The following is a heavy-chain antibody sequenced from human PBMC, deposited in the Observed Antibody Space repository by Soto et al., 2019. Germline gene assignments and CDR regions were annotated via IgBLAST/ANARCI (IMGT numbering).Heavy chain of an antibody. V-gene: IGHV3-30*18. Sequence: GGSLRLSCAASGFTFSSYGMHWVRQAPGKGLEWVAVISNDGRNIFYGDSVKGRFTISRDNSKNTLFLQINSLRTEDTAVYYCAKGDRGYPFDPWGQGTLVTVSS. D-gene: IGHD6-13*01. CDR2: ISNDGRNI. J-gene: IGHJ5*02. CDR1: GFTFSSYG. CDR3: AKGDRGYPFDP.